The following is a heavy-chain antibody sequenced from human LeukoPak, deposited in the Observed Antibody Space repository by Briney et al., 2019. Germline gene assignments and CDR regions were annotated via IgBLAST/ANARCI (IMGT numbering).Heavy chain of an antibody. CDR1: GGSISSYY. V-gene: IGHV4-59*01. CDR2: IYYSGST. Sequence: SETLSLTCTVSGGSISSYYWSWIRQPPGKGLEWIGYIYYSGSTNYNPSLKSRVTISVDTSKNQFSLKLSSVTAADTAVYYCAGWSYKDYYGSGSYYYGMDVWGQGTTVTVSS. J-gene: IGHJ6*02. CDR3: AGWSYKDYYGSGSYYYGMDV. D-gene: IGHD3-10*01.